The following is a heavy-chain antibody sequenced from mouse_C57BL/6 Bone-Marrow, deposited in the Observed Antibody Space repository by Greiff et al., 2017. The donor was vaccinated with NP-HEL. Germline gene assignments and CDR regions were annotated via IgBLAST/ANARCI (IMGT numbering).Heavy chain of an antibody. D-gene: IGHD2-3*01. CDR3: ARAPYDGYYGAWFAY. CDR2: ISDGGSYT. V-gene: IGHV5-4*01. CDR1: GFTFSSYA. Sequence: EVQRVESGGGLVKPGGSLKLSCAASGFTFSSYAMSWVRQTPEKRLEWVATISDGGSYTYYPDNVKGRFTISRDNAKNNLYLQMSHLKSEDTAMYYCARAPYDGYYGAWFAYWGQGTLVTVSA. J-gene: IGHJ3*01.